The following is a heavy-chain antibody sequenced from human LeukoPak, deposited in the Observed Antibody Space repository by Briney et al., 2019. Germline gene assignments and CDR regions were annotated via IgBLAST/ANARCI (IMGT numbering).Heavy chain of an antibody. CDR1: GGTFSSYA. V-gene: IGHV1-46*01. CDR2: KFSHDGST. J-gene: IGHJ6*02. D-gene: IGHD3-10*01. Sequence: GASVKVSCKASGGTFSSYAISWVRQAPGQGLEWMGVKFSHDGSTSNTQKFQGRITMTRDTSTSTVYMELSSLRSEDTAVYYCARDSGNFHYDMDVWGQGTTVIVSS. CDR3: ARDSGNFHYDMDV.